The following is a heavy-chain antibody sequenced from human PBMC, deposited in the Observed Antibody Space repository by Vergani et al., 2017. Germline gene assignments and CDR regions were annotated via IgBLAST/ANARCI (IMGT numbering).Heavy chain of an antibody. J-gene: IGHJ5*02. CDR2: IYYSGST. CDR3: ARGGYCSSTSCLNWFDP. CDR1: GGSISSSSYY. V-gene: IGHV4-39*01. Sequence: QLQLQESGPGLVKPSETLSLTCTVSGGSISSSSYYWGWIRQPPGKGLEWIGSIYYSGSTYYNPSLKSRVTISVDTSKNQFSLKLSSVTAADTAVYYCARGGYCSSTSCLNWFDPWGQGTLVTVSS. D-gene: IGHD2-2*03.